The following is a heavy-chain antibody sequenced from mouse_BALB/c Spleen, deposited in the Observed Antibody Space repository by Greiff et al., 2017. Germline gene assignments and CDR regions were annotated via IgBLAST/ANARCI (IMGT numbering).Heavy chain of an antibody. J-gene: IGHJ4*01. CDR1: GVSLTSYG. Sequence: GKLMESGPGLVAPSQSLSITCTVSGVSLTSYGVQWGRPPPGKGLEWLGVIWAGGSTNYNSALMSRLSISKDNSKSQVFLKMNSLQTDDTAMYYCAREDGNYGIGYAMDYWGQGTSVTVSS. D-gene: IGHD2-1*01. CDR3: AREDGNYGIGYAMDY. V-gene: IGHV2-9*02. CDR2: IWAGGST.